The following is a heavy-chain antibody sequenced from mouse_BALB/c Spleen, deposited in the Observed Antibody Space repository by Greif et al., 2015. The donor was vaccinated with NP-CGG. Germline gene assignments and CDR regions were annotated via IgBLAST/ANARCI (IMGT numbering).Heavy chain of an antibody. CDR1: GYTFTSYW. CDR2: IDPSDSET. D-gene: IGHD1-1*01. V-gene: IGHV1-69*02. CDR3: ARGGHYGSSVDY. J-gene: IGHJ2*01. Sequence: QVQLQQPGAELVKPGAPVKLSCKASGYTFTSYWMNWVKQRPGRGLEWIGRIDPSDSETHYNQKFKDKATLTVDKSSSTAYIQLSSLTSEDSAVYYCARGGHYGSSVDYWGQGTTLTVSS.